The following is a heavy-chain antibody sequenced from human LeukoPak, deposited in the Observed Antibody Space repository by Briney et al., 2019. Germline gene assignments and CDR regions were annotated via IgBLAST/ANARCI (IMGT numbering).Heavy chain of an antibody. Sequence: VSVKVSCKASGYTFTGYYMHWVRQAPGQGLGWMGWINPNSGGTNYAQKFQGRVTMTRDTSISTAYMDLSSLKSDDTAVYYCARAHIGNDLFIDYWGQGTLVTVSS. J-gene: IGHJ4*02. V-gene: IGHV1-2*02. CDR1: GYTFTGYY. CDR2: INPNSGGT. D-gene: IGHD2-21*01. CDR3: ARAHIGNDLFIDY.